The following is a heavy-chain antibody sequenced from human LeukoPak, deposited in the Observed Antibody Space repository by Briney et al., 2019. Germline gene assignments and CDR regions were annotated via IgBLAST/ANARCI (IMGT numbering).Heavy chain of an antibody. CDR3: AKTLSVGYGAGFGY. D-gene: IGHD5-12*01. J-gene: IGHJ4*02. CDR1: GITFSSYG. Sequence: GGSLRLSCAASGITFSSYGMSWVRQAPGKGLEWVSSISSTGGTTYYADSVKGRFTISRDNAKNSLYLQMNSLRAEDTALYYCAKTLSVGYGAGFGYWGQGTLVTVSS. CDR2: ISSTGGTT. V-gene: IGHV3-23*01.